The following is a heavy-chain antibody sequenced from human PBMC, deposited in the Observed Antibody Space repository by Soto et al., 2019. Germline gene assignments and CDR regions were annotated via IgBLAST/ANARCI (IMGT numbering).Heavy chain of an antibody. D-gene: IGHD6-19*01. CDR1: GYTFSSYD. J-gene: IGHJ6*02. CDR3: ARALGAGWSRYGVDV. V-gene: IGHV1-8*01. Sequence: QVQLVQSGAEVKKPGASVKVSCKASGYTFSSYDINWVRQATGQGLEWMGWMDPNSGNTGYAQKFQGRVTMTWDTSIATAYVELSSLRFDDTAVYYCARALGAGWSRYGVDVWGQGTTVTVSS. CDR2: MDPNSGNT.